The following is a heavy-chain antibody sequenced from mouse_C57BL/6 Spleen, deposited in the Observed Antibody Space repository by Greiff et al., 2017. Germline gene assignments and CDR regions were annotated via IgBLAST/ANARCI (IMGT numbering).Heavy chain of an antibody. CDR3: ARSGGDLDY. D-gene: IGHD3-1*01. J-gene: IGHJ2*01. CDR2: IYPSDSET. CDR1: GYTFTSYW. V-gene: IGHV1-61*01. Sequence: VQLQQPGAELVRPGSSVKLSCKASGYTFTSYWMDWVKQRPGQGLEWIGNIYPSDSETHYNQKFKDKATLTVDTSSSTAYMQLSSLTSEDSAVYYCARSGGDLDYWGQGTTLTVSS.